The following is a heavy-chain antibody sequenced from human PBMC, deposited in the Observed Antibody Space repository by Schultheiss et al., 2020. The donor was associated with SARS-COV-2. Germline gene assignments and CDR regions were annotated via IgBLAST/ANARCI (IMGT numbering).Heavy chain of an antibody. J-gene: IGHJ3*02. D-gene: IGHD3-3*01. Sequence: ASVKVSCKASGYTFTSYGINWVRQATGQGLEWMGWMNPNSGNTGYAQKFQGRVTMTRNTSISTAYMELSSLRSEDTAVYYCARGWDRITIFGVVIKGPPDAFDIWGQGTMVTVSS. V-gene: IGHV1-8*02. CDR1: GYTFTSYG. CDR3: ARGWDRITIFGVVIKGPPDAFDI. CDR2: MNPNSGNT.